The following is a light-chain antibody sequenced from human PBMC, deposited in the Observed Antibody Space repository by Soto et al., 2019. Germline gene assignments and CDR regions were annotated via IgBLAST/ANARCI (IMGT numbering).Light chain of an antibody. V-gene: IGLV2-14*01. CDR2: NVR. CDR3: SSYTNSGTVL. CDR1: SSDVGGYDY. Sequence: QSALTQPASVSGSPGQSITISCTGTSSDVGGYDYVSWYQQYAGKAPKFTIYNVRNRHSGVSNRFSGSKSGNTASLTISGLQPEDEVEYFCSSYTNSGTVLFGGGTKGTVL. J-gene: IGLJ2*01.